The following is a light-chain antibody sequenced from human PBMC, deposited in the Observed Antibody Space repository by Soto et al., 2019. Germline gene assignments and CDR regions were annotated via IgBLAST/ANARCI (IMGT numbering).Light chain of an antibody. Sequence: DIQMTQSPFSLSASVGDRVTITCRASQSIGSNLNWYQQKAGKGLRLLIFAASSLQTGVPSTFSGSGSWTDFTLTIRSLQPEDFGTYYCRQSYSYPVTFGRGTKVQIK. J-gene: IGKJ3*01. V-gene: IGKV1-39*01. CDR1: QSIGSN. CDR3: RQSYSYPVT. CDR2: AAS.